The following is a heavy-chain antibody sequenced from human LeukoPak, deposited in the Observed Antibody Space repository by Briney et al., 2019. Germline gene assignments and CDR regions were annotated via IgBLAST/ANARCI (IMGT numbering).Heavy chain of an antibody. CDR2: IYCSGST. CDR3: ARERNDYGDSYYFDY. Sequence: SETLSLTCTVSGGSISSYYWSWIRLPPGKGLEWIGYIYCSGSTNYNPSLKSRVTISVDTSKNQFSLKLSSVTAADTAVYYCARERNDYGDSYYFDYWGQGTLVTVSS. J-gene: IGHJ4*02. D-gene: IGHD4-17*01. CDR1: GGSISSYY. V-gene: IGHV4-59*01.